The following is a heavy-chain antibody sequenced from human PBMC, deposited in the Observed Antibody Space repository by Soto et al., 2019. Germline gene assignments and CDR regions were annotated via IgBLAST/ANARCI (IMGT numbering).Heavy chain of an antibody. CDR1: GGSISSYY. D-gene: IGHD2-2*01. J-gene: IGHJ4*02. Sequence: SETLSLTCTVSGGSISSYYWSWIRQPPGKGLEWIGSIYYSGSTYYNPSLKSRVTISVDTSKNQFSLKLSSVTAADTAVYYCARGIVVVPAATYFDYWGQGTLVTVSS. CDR2: IYYSGST. CDR3: ARGIVVVPAATYFDY. V-gene: IGHV4-59*05.